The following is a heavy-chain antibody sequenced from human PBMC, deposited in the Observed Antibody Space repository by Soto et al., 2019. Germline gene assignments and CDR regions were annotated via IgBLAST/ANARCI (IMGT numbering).Heavy chain of an antibody. D-gene: IGHD2-2*01. Sequence: SETLSLTCAVYGGSFSGYYWSWIRQPPGKGLEWIGEINHSGSTNYNPSLKSRVTISVDTSKNQFSLKLSSVTAADTAVYYCARVRYCSSTSCSWGQGTLVTVSS. J-gene: IGHJ5*02. CDR2: INHSGST. V-gene: IGHV4-34*01. CDR3: ARVRYCSSTSCS. CDR1: GGSFSGYY.